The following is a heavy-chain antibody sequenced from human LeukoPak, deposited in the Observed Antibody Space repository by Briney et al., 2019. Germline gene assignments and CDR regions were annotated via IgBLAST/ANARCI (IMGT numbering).Heavy chain of an antibody. D-gene: IGHD3-10*01. V-gene: IGHV1-2*02. CDR1: GYTFTGYY. J-gene: IGHJ6*03. CDR3: ARVGGSGSYYPYYMDV. CDR2: INPNSGGT. Sequence: ASVKVSCKASGYTFTGYYMHWVRQAPGQGLEWMGWINPNSGGTNYAQKFQGRVTMTRDTSISTAYMELSRLRSDDTAVYYCARVGGSGSYYPYYMDVWGKGTTVTVSS.